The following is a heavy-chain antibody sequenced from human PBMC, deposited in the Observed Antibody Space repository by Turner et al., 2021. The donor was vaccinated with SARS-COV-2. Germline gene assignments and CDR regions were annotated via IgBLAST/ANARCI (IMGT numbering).Heavy chain of an antibody. D-gene: IGHD5-18*01. V-gene: IGHV1-2*02. Sequence: QVQLEQSGGELKKHGASLKVFRKASGYTFTGYYMHWVRPAPGQGLEWMGWMNPNSGGTNYAQKFQGRVTMAWDTSISTAYMELSRLRSDDTAVYYCARSRYTYGSYCYYGMDVWGQGTTVTVSS. CDR3: ARSRYTYGSYCYYGMDV. CDR2: MNPNSGGT. CDR1: GYTFTGYY. J-gene: IGHJ6*02.